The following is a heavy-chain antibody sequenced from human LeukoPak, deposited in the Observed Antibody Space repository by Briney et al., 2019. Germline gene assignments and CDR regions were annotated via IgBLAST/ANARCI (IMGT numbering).Heavy chain of an antibody. CDR2: IRYDGSNK. V-gene: IGHV3-30*02. Sequence: GGSLRLSCAASGFTFTTYGMHWVRQAPGKGLEWVTFIRYDGSNKYYADSVKGRFTVSRDNSKNTLYLQLNDLRAEDTAVYYCAKDLSPIQLYLMDASDIWVQGTMVTVSS. J-gene: IGHJ3*02. CDR1: GFTFTTYG. D-gene: IGHD5-18*01. CDR3: AKDLSPIQLYLMDASDI.